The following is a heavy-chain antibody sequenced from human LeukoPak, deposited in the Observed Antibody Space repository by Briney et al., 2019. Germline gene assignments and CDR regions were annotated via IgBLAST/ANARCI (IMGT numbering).Heavy chain of an antibody. CDR1: GGSISSYY. D-gene: IGHD1-26*01. V-gene: IGHV4-59*01. Sequence: SETLSPTCAVSGGSISSYYWSWIRQPPGKGLEWIGYIYYSGSTNYNPSLKSRVTISVDTSKNQFSLKLSSVTAADTAVYYCARGQWELTNMYYFDYWGQGTLVTVSS. J-gene: IGHJ4*02. CDR3: ARGQWELTNMYYFDY. CDR2: IYYSGST.